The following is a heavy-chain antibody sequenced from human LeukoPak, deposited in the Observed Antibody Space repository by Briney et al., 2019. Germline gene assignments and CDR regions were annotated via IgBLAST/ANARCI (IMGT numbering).Heavy chain of an antibody. CDR1: GYTFTGYY. CDR3: ARDSVVVTAILIHSWFDP. D-gene: IGHD2-21*02. V-gene: IGHV1-2*02. CDR2: INPNSGGT. Sequence: ASVKVSCKASGYTFTGYYMHWVRQAPGQGLEWMGWINPNSGGTNYAQKFQGRVTMTRDTSISTAYMELSRLRSDDTAVYYCARDSVVVTAILIHSWFDPWGQGTLVTVSS. J-gene: IGHJ5*02.